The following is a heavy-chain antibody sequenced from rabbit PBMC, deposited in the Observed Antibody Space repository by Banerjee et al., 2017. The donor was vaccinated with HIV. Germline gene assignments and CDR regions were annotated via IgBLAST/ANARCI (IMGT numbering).Heavy chain of an antibody. CDR3: ASSIGVYHFNL. J-gene: IGHJ4*01. CDR2: IYAGSSGST. CDR1: GFSFSSNYW. D-gene: IGHD1-1*01. Sequence: QEQLEESGGDLVKPEGSLTLTCTASGFSFSSNYWICWVRQAPGKGLEWIACIYAGSSGSTYYASWAKGRFTISKTSSTTVTLQMTSLTAADTATYFCASSIGVYHFNLWGQGTLVTVS. V-gene: IGHV1S45*01.